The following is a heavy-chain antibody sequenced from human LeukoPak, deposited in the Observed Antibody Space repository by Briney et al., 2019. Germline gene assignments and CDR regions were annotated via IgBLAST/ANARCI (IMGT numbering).Heavy chain of an antibody. J-gene: IGHJ4*02. V-gene: IGHV5-51*01. Sequence: GESLKISCKGSGYSFTSYWMGWVRQMPGKGLEWMGIIYPGDSDTRYSPSFQGQVTISADKSISTAYLQWSSLKASDTAMYYCARPLRDAYNPYYFDYWGQGTLVTVSS. CDR1: GYSFTSYW. CDR2: IYPGDSDT. CDR3: ARPLRDAYNPYYFDY. D-gene: IGHD5-24*01.